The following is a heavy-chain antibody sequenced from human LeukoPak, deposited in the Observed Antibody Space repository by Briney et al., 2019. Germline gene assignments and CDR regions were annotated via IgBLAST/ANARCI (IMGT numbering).Heavy chain of an antibody. V-gene: IGHV3-33*01. Sequence: GGSLRLSCAASGFTFSSYGMHWVRQAPGKGLEWVAVIWYDGSNKYYADSVKGRFTISRDNSKSTLYLQMNSLRAEDTAVYYCARDYGDYGFDYWGQGTLVTVSS. CDR2: IWYDGSNK. D-gene: IGHD4-17*01. J-gene: IGHJ4*02. CDR3: ARDYGDYGFDY. CDR1: GFTFSSYG.